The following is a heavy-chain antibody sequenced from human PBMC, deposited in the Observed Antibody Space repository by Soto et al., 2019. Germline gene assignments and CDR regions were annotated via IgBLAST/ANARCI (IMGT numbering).Heavy chain of an antibody. V-gene: IGHV3-30*04. CDR2: IAYDGRNK. Sequence: QVQLVESGGGVVQPGRSLRLSCAASGFTFSSYAMHWVREAPGKGLEWVAVIAYDGRNKYYADSVKGRFTISRDNSKNALYLKMNSLRAEDTSVYYCARDHVVVAATFRASYYVMDVLCQGTTVTVSS. CDR1: GFTFSSYA. D-gene: IGHD2-15*01. CDR3: ARDHVVVAATFRASYYVMDV. J-gene: IGHJ6*02.